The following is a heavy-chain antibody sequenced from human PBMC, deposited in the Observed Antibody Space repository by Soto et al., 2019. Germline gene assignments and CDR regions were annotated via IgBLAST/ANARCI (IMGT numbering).Heavy chain of an antibody. V-gene: IGHV2-5*01. D-gene: IGHD6-19*01. Sequence: QITLKESGPTLVKPTQTLTLTCTFSGFSLSTSGVGVGWIRQPPGKALEWLALIYWNDDKRYSPSLKSRLTITKDTSKNQVVLTMTNMDPVDTATYYCAHFIAVAGTYEWRNNWFDPWGQGTLVTVSS. CDR1: GFSLSTSGVG. CDR3: AHFIAVAGTYEWRNNWFDP. CDR2: IYWNDDK. J-gene: IGHJ5*02.